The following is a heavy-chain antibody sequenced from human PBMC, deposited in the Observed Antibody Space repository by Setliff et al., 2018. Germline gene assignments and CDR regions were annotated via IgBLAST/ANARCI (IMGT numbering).Heavy chain of an antibody. J-gene: IGHJ6*03. CDR3: ATDVNQWDPTYMDV. CDR1: GDSIPKNA. CDR2: LQTYSGHT. V-gene: IGHV1-18*01. Sequence: ASVKVSCKASGDSIPKNAISWVRQAPGQGLEWMGWLQTYSGHTNYAQKFRGRATMTTDTSTRTAYLEPRALTSDDTAVYYCATDVNQWDPTYMDVWGEGTTVTVSS. D-gene: IGHD1-26*01.